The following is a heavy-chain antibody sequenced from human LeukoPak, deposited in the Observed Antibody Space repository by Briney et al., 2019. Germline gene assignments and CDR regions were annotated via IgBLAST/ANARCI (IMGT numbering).Heavy chain of an antibody. CDR1: GFTFTSYW. V-gene: IGHV3-7*03. Sequence: GGSLRLSCAASGFTFTSYWMSWVRQAPGKGLEWVANIKQDGSEKYYVDSVKGRFTISRDNAKNSLYLQMNSLRAEDTAIHYCARGGYSRDYWGQGTLVTVSS. J-gene: IGHJ4*02. CDR2: IKQDGSEK. CDR3: ARGGYSRDY. D-gene: IGHD6-13*01.